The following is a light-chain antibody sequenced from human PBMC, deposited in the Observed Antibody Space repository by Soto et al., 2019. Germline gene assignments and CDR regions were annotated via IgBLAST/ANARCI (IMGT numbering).Light chain of an antibody. CDR1: QSISNH. Sequence: DIQMTQSPSSLSASVEDRVIITCRASQSISNHLNWYQQKPGKAPKLLIFAASSLQSGVPSRFSGSRHGPDFTLTISSLQPDDFATYYCQQSYSSPPTFGQGTKVDIK. J-gene: IGKJ1*01. CDR3: QQSYSSPPT. CDR2: AAS. V-gene: IGKV1-39*01.